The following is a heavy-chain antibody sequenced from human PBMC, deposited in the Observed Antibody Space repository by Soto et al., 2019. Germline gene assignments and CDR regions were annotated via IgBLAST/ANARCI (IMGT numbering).Heavy chain of an antibody. Sequence: QVQLVQSGAEVKKPGASVKVSCKASGYIFTNYYIHWVRQAPGQGLEWMAIINPLPTSGSTNYAQKVQGSVTVTRDTSTSTVYLELSSLRSDDTAVYYCARNLAAAAYWGQGTLVTVSS. CDR1: GYIFTNYY. CDR2: INPLPTSGST. J-gene: IGHJ4*02. CDR3: ARNLAAAAY. D-gene: IGHD6-13*01. V-gene: IGHV1-46*01.